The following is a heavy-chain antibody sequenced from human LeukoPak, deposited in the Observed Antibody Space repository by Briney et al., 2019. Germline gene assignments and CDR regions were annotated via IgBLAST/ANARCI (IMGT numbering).Heavy chain of an antibody. J-gene: IGHJ4*02. CDR1: GGTFSSYA. CDR3: ARANPRFPDFFDY. CDR2: IIPIFGTA. V-gene: IGHV1-69*05. Sequence: SVKVSCKASGGTFSSYAISWVRQAPGQGLEWMGGIIPIFGTANYAQKLQGRVTMTTDTSTSTAYMELRSLRSDDTAVYYCARANPRFPDFFDYWGQGTLVTVSS. D-gene: IGHD3/OR15-3a*01.